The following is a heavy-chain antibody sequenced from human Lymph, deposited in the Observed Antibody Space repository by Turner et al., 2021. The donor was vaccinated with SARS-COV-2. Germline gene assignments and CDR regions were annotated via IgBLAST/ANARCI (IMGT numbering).Heavy chain of an antibody. V-gene: IGHV3-23*01. D-gene: IGHD6-19*01. CDR1: GFTFSSYD. Sequence: EVQLLESGGGLVQPGGSLRLSCSASGFTFSSYDMSWVRQGPGKGLEWVSGISGSGGTTHYADSVKGRFTISRDNSKNTLYLQMNSLRAEDTAVYYCAKDRFTLSSGWEDYWGQGTLVTVSS. CDR3: AKDRFTLSSGWEDY. CDR2: ISGSGGTT. J-gene: IGHJ4*02.